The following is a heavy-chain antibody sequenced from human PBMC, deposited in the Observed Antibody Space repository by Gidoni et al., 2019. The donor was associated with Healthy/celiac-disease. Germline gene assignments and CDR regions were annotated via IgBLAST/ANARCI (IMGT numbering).Heavy chain of an antibody. V-gene: IGHV1-3*01. D-gene: IGHD3-10*01. CDR3: ARGSYYYGSGSYFGYFDY. CDR2: INAGNGNT. CDR1: GYTFTSYA. Sequence: QVQLVQSGAEVKKPGASVKVYCKAAGYTFTSYALHWVRQAPGQRLEWMGWINAGNGNTKYSQKFQGRVTITRDTSASTAYMELSSLRSEDTAVYDCARGSYYYGSGSYFGYFDYWGQGTLVTVSS. J-gene: IGHJ4*02.